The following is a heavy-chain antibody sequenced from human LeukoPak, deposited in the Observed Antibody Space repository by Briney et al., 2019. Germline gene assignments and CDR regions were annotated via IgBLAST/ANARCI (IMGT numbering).Heavy chain of an antibody. Sequence: GESLKISCKGSGYSFTSYWITWVRQMPGKGLEWMGRIDPSDSYTNYNPPFQGHVTISADKSVSTAYLQWSSLKASDTAMCYCARHGYYGSGSYYSMQDWGQGTLVTVSS. D-gene: IGHD3-10*01. CDR1: GYSFTSYW. CDR3: ARHGYYGSGSYYSMQD. V-gene: IGHV5-10-1*01. CDR2: IDPSDSYT. J-gene: IGHJ4*02.